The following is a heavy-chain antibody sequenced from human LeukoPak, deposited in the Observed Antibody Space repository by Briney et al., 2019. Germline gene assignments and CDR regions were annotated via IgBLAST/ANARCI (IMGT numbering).Heavy chain of an antibody. CDR1: GFIFSSCA. V-gene: IGHV3-7*01. Sequence: GGSLRLSCAASGFIFSSCAMSWVRQAPGKGLEWVANIKQDGSEKYYVDSVKGRFTISRDNAKNSLYLQMNSLRAEDTAVYYCARASTRIVGASYYYYGMDVWGQGTTVTVSS. D-gene: IGHD1-26*01. J-gene: IGHJ6*02. CDR3: ARASTRIVGASYYYYGMDV. CDR2: IKQDGSEK.